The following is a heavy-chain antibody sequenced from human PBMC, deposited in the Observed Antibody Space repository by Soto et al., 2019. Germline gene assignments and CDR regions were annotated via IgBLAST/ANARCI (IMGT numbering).Heavy chain of an antibody. V-gene: IGHV3-48*04. CDR3: ARESAYAFDF. Sequence: SLRLSCAASGFNFNDFSMNWVRQAPGTGLEWVAYIGGISSTISYADSVKGRFTISRDNAKNSLFLQMNSLRADDTAIYYCARESAYAFDFWGQGTMVTVSS. J-gene: IGHJ3*01. CDR1: GFNFNDFS. CDR2: IGGISSTI.